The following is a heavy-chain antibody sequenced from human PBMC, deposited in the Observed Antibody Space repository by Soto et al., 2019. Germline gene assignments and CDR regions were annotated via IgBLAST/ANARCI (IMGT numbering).Heavy chain of an antibody. Sequence: ASVKVSCKASGGTFSSYAISWVRQAPGQGLEWMGGIIPIFGTANYAQKFQGRVTITADESTSTAYMELSSLRSEDTAVYYCAANDDFWSGSAYYYYGMDVWGQGTTVTVSS. CDR1: GGTFSSYA. CDR2: IIPIFGTA. V-gene: IGHV1-69*13. J-gene: IGHJ6*02. D-gene: IGHD3-3*01. CDR3: AANDDFWSGSAYYYYGMDV.